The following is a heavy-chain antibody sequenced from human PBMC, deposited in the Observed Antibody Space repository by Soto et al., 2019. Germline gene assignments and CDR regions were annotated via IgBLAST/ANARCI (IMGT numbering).Heavy chain of an antibody. V-gene: IGHV3-13*01. CDR2: IGTAGDT. CDR3: ARGPASPYYYYYMDV. J-gene: IGHJ6*03. CDR1: GFTFSSYD. Sequence: GGSLRLSCAASGFTFSSYDMHWVRQATGKGLEWVSAIGTAGDTYYPGSVKGRFTISRENAKNSLYLQMNSLRAGDTAVYYCARGPASPYYYYYMDVWGKGTTVTV. D-gene: IGHD2-2*01.